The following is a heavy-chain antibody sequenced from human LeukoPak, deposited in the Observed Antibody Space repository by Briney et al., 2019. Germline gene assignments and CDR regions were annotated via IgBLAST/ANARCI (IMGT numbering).Heavy chain of an antibody. CDR1: GFTFSSYG. CDR3: AKSWNYYDSSGDDALDI. V-gene: IGHV3-23*01. CDR2: ISGSGIST. D-gene: IGHD3-22*01. Sequence: GGSLRLSCAASGFTFSSYGMSWVRQAPGKGLEWVSGISGSGISTYYADSVKGRFTISRDNSKNTLYLQMNSLGVEDTAVYYCAKSWNYYDSSGDDALDIWGQGTMVTVSS. J-gene: IGHJ3*02.